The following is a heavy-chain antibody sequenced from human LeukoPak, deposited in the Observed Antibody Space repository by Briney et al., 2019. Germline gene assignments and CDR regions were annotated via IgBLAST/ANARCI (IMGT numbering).Heavy chain of an antibody. V-gene: IGHV3-48*03. CDR1: GFTFSNYA. CDR3: ARDYASDY. CDR2: ISRSGDTI. D-gene: IGHD3-10*01. J-gene: IGHJ4*02. Sequence: GGSLRLSCAASGFTFSNYAMHWVRQAPGKGLEWVSYISRSGDTIYFADSVKGRFTISRDNAKNSLYLQMSSLRAEDTAVYYCARDYASDYWGQGTLVTVSS.